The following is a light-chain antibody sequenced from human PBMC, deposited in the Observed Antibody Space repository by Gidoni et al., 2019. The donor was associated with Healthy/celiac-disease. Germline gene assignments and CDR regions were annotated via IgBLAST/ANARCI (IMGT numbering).Light chain of an antibody. V-gene: IGKV1-39*01. CDR3: QQSYSTPWT. J-gene: IGKJ1*01. CDR1: QSSSSY. Sequence: DIQMAHSPSSLSASVGDRVTLTCLASQSSSSYLNWYQQKPRKAPTLPIYAASSLQSRVPSRFSVSGSVTDFTLTTSSVHPEDFATYYCQQSYSTPWTFGQGTKVEIK. CDR2: AAS.